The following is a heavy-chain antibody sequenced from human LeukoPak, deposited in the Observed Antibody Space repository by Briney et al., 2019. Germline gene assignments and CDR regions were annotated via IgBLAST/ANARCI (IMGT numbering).Heavy chain of an antibody. J-gene: IGHJ6*02. V-gene: IGHV3-53*01. D-gene: IGHD2-2*02. CDR1: GFTVSSKD. CDR3: ASLYSYGMDV. Sequence: PGGSLRLSCAASGFTVSSKDMNWVRQAPGKGLEWVSVLYSGGRTYYADSVKGRFTISRDNSKNTLYLQMNSLRAEDTAVYYCASLYSYGMDVWDQGTTVTVSS. CDR2: LYSGGRT.